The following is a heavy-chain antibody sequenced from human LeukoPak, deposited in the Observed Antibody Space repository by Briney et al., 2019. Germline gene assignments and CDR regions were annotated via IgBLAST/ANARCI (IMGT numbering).Heavy chain of an antibody. CDR1: GYTFTSHD. CDR2: MNPNSGNT. D-gene: IGHD4-11*01. CDR3: ARLYDYSNYSYDQNWFDP. Sequence: ASVKVSCKASGYTFTSHDINWVRQATGQGLEWMGWMNPNSGNTGYAQKFQGRVTMTRNTSISTAYMELSSLRSEDTAVYYCARLYDYSNYSYDQNWFDPWGQGTLVTVSS. J-gene: IGHJ5*02. V-gene: IGHV1-8*01.